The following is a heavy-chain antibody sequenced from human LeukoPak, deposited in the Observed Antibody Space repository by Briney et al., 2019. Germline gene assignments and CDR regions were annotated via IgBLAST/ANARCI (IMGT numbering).Heavy chain of an antibody. V-gene: IGHV3-23*01. CDR1: GFTFSFYA. Sequence: PGGSLRLSCAASGFTFSFYAMNWVRQAPRRALESISDFTASGGTTYYPDSVKGRFTISRDNSKTTLYLQMNSLRVEDTAVYYCANGNRCTSPNCLGYYYFYMDVWGKGTTVTVSS. J-gene: IGHJ6*03. D-gene: IGHD2-8*01. CDR2: FTASGGTT. CDR3: ANGNRCTSPNCLGYYYFYMDV.